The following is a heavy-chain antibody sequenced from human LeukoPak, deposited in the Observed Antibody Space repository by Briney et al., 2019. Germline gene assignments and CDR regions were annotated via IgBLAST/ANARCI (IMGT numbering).Heavy chain of an antibody. J-gene: IGHJ4*02. CDR1: GGSISNYY. D-gene: IGHD3-10*01. CDR3: ARGQSGLHDY. CDR2: IYYSGST. V-gene: IGHV4-59*01. Sequence: SETLSLTCTVSGGSISNYYWTWIRQPPGKGLEWIGYIYYSGSTNYNSSLKSRVIISLDTSKNQFSLKLTSVTAADTAVYYCARGQSGLHDYWGQGTPVTVSS.